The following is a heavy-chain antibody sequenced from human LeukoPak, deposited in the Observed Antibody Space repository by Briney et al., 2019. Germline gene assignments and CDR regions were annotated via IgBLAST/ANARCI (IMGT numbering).Heavy chain of an antibody. V-gene: IGHV4-31*03. CDR3: ARTYRAVVPAATYWFDP. J-gene: IGHJ5*02. D-gene: IGHD2-2*01. CDR1: GGSISSGGYY. CDR2: IYYSGST. Sequence: PSETLSLTCTVSGGSISSGGYYWSWIRQHPGKGLEWIGYIYYSGSTYYNPSLKSRVTISVDTSKNQFSLKLSSVTAADTAVYYCARTYRAVVPAATYWFDPWGQGTLVTVSS.